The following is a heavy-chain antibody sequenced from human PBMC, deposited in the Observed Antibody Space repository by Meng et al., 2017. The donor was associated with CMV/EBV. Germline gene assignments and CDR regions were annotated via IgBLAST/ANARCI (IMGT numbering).Heavy chain of an antibody. CDR2: TNHNDST. Sequence: QARLQEWGPGLLVPFDTLALTGAVYSDSFSWYCWSSIRELPGKGLVWIGETNHNDSTNYHPSLKSRVTKSADTSKNQFSLTLSSVTAADKAVYYCARGGNWFDPWGQGTLVTVSS. V-gene: IGHV4-34*01. CDR3: ARGGNWFDP. J-gene: IGHJ5*02. CDR1: SDSFSWYC.